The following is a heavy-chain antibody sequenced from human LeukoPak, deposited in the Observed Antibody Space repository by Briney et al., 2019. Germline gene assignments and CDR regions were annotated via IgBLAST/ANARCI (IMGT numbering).Heavy chain of an antibody. CDR1: GGSISSYY. V-gene: IGHV4-4*07. D-gene: IGHD1-7*01. CDR2: IYTSGST. Sequence: SETLSLTCTVSGGSISSYYWSWIRQPAGKGLEWIGRIYTSGSTNYNPSLKSRVTMSVDTSKNQFSLKLSSVTAADTAVYYCARDRTAYNWNSIFDYWGQGTLVTVSS. CDR3: ARDRTAYNWNSIFDY. J-gene: IGHJ4*02.